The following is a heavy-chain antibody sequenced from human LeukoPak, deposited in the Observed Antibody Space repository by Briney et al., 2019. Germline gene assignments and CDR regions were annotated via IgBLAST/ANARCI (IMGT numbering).Heavy chain of an antibody. V-gene: IGHV1-18*01. CDR2: ISAYNGNT. CDR1: GYTFTSYG. D-gene: IGHD3-10*01. CDR3: ARVEEYGSWDYYGMDV. J-gene: IGHJ6*02. Sequence: GASVKVSCKASGYTFTSYGISWVRRAPGQGLEWMGWISAYNGNTNYAQKLQGRVTMTTDTSTSTAYMELRSLRSDDTAVYYCARVEEYGSWDYYGMDVWGQGTTVTVSS.